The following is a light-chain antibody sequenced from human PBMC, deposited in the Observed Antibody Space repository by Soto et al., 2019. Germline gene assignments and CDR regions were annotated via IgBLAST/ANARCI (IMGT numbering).Light chain of an antibody. J-gene: IGLJ1*01. CDR1: SSDVGGYNY. Sequence: QSALTQPASVSGSPGQSITISCTGTSSDVGGYNYVSSYQQHPGKPPKLMIYEVSHRPSGVSNRFSGSKSGNTASLTISGLQAEDEADYYCSSYTSSSIYVFGTGTKVTVL. CDR2: EVS. CDR3: SSYTSSSIYV. V-gene: IGLV2-14*01.